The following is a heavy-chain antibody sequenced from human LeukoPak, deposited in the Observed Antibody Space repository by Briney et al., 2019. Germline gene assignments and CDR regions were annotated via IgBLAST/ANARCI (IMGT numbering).Heavy chain of an antibody. D-gene: IGHD6-6*01. V-gene: IGHV5-51*01. CDR2: IYPGDSDT. CDR3: AREAYSSSGFDY. CDR1: GFTFSYYW. Sequence: PGGSLRLSCAASGFTFSYYWIGGVRQMPGKGLEWMGIIYPGDSDTRYSPSFQGQVTISADKSISTAYLQWSSLKASDTAMYYCAREAYSSSGFDYWGQGTLVTVSS. J-gene: IGHJ4*02.